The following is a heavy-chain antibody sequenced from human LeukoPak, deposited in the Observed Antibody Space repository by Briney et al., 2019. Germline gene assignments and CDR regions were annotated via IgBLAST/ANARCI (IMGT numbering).Heavy chain of an antibody. CDR3: ARIPTNAVPSAHNGFDI. CDR2: IYYSGST. Sequence: SETLSLTCTVSGGSIGSTNYYWGWIRQPPGKGLEWIADIYYSGSTYYNPSLKSRVTISVDTSKNQFSLRLNSVTAADTSIYYCARIPTNAVPSAHNGFDIWGQGTMLTVSS. J-gene: IGHJ3*02. CDR1: GGSIGSTNYY. D-gene: IGHD6-19*01. V-gene: IGHV4-39*01.